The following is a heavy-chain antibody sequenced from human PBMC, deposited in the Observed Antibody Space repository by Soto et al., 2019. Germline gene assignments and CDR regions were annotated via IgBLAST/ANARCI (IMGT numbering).Heavy chain of an antibody. J-gene: IGHJ6*02. CDR2: ISSSSSYI. Sequence: GGSLRLSCAASGFTFSRYSMNWVRQAPGKGLEWVSSISSSSSYIYYADSVKGRFTISRDNAKNSLYLQMNSLRAEDTAVYYCAPSGSYHPAIYGMDVWGQGTTVTVSS. CDR1: GFTFSRYS. D-gene: IGHD1-26*01. V-gene: IGHV3-21*01. CDR3: APSGSYHPAIYGMDV.